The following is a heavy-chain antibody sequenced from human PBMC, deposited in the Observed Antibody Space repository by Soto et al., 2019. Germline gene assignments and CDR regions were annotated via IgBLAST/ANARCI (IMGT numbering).Heavy chain of an antibody. CDR1: GDTFTSYC. CDR2: ISAYNGNT. J-gene: IGHJ4*02. Sequence: ASVKVCCKASGDTFTSYCTSWVRQAPGQGLEWMGWISAYNGNTNYAQKLQGRVTMTTDTSTSTAYMELRSLRSDDTVFFFWQKTAYDILTGPDYWGQGTLVTVSS. D-gene: IGHD3-9*01. V-gene: IGHV1-18*01. CDR3: QKTAYDILTGPDY.